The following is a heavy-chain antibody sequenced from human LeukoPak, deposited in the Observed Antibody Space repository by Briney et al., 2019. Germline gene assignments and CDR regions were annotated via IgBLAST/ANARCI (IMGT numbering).Heavy chain of an antibody. J-gene: IGHJ1*01. CDR3: NRWHIAGVSYSNV. V-gene: IGHV3-49*04. D-gene: IGHD2-15*01. Sequence: PGRSLRLSCAASGFTFSSFGMHWVRQAPGKGLEWVGFIRSKDGTTEYAASVRGRFSISRDDSKRIAHLQMNSLRTEDTAVYYCNRWHIAGVSYSNVWGQGTLVTVSS. CDR2: IRSKDGTT. CDR1: GFTFSSFG.